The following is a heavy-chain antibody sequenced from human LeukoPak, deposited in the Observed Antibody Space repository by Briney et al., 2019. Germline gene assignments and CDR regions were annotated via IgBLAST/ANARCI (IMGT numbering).Heavy chain of an antibody. Sequence: SETLSLTCTVSGGSISSGSYYWSWIRQPAGKGLEWIGRIYTSGSTNYNPSLKSRVTISVDTSKNQFSLKLSSVTAADTAVYYCVGVPAAANLPFDYWGQGTLVTVSA. CDR1: GGSISSGSYY. CDR2: IYTSGST. CDR3: VGVPAAANLPFDY. J-gene: IGHJ4*02. D-gene: IGHD2-2*01. V-gene: IGHV4-61*02.